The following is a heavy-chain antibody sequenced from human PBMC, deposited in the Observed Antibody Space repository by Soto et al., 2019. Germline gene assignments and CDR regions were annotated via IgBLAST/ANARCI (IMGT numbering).Heavy chain of an antibody. J-gene: IGHJ3*02. CDR2: IYYSGST. D-gene: IGHD4-17*01. CDR3: ARWGSAVTNAFDI. Sequence: SETLSLTCTVSGDSITSYYWSWIRQPPGKGLEWIGYIYYSGSTNYNPSLRSRVTISLDTSKNQFSLRLTSLTAADTAIYYCARWGSAVTNAFDIWGQGTMVTVSS. V-gene: IGHV4-59*01. CDR1: GDSITSYY.